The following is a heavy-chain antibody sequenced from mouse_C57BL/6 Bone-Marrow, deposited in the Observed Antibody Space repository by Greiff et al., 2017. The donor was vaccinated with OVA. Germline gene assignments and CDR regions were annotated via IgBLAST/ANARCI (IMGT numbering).Heavy chain of an antibody. V-gene: IGHV1-82*01. CDR3: ARYYYGSSYRYFDV. CDR1: GYAFSSSW. D-gene: IGHD1-1*01. J-gene: IGHJ1*03. Sequence: VQLKESGPELVKPGASVKISCKASGYAFSSSWMNWVKQRPGKGLEWIGRIYPGDGDTNYNGKFKGKATLTADKSSSTAYMQLSSLTSEDSAVYFCARYYYGSSYRYFDVWGTGTTVTVSS. CDR2: IYPGDGDT.